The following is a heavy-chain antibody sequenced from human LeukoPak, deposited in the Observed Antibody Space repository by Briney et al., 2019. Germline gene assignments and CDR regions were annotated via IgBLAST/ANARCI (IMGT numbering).Heavy chain of an antibody. V-gene: IGHV3-33*01. Sequence: GRSLRLSCAASGLTFSSYGMHWVRQAPGKGLEWVAVIWYDGSNKYYADSVKGRFTISRDNSKNTLYLQMNSLRAEDTAVYYCARAPFSGSYYKSDYYYYMDVWGKGTTVTVSS. J-gene: IGHJ6*03. D-gene: IGHD3-10*01. CDR3: ARAPFSGSYYKSDYYYYMDV. CDR1: GLTFSSYG. CDR2: IWYDGSNK.